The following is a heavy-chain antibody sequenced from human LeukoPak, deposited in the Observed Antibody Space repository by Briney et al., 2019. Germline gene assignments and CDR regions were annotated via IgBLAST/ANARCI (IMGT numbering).Heavy chain of an antibody. CDR1: GGSISSGGYY. CDR3: ARGGLSYVDIVATITLGAFDI. D-gene: IGHD5-12*01. V-gene: IGHV4-31*03. CDR2: IYYSGST. J-gene: IGHJ3*02. Sequence: PSETLSLTCTVAGGSISSGGYYRSWIRQHPGKGLEGIGYIYYSGSTYYNPSLKSRVTISVETSKNQFSLKLSSVTAADTAVYYCARGGLSYVDIVATITLGAFDIWGQGTMVTVSS.